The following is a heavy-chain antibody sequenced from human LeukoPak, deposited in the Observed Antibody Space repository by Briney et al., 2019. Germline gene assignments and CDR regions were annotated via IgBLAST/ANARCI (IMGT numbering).Heavy chain of an antibody. J-gene: IGHJ4*02. CDR3: ARANFGPLSDY. D-gene: IGHD3-3*01. Sequence: SETLSLTCVVSGDSIIRGGYHWSWLRQPPGKAPEWIGYIFHGDSNRYNPSLKSRVTMSVDRSGTQFSLKINSVTAADTAVYYCARANFGPLSDYWGQGLLVTVSS. CDR1: GDSIIRGGYH. CDR2: IFHGDSN. V-gene: IGHV4-30-2*01.